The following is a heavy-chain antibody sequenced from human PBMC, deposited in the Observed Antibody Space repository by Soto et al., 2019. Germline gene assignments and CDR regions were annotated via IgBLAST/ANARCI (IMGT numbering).Heavy chain of an antibody. CDR1: GFTFSSYA. CDR2: ISGSGGST. V-gene: IGHV3-23*01. CDR3: AKDLPRRAGIAVNYMDV. Sequence: RLSCAASGFTFSSYAMSWVRQAPGKGLEWVSAISGSGGSTYYADSVKGRFTISRDNSKDTLYLQMNSLRAEDTAVYYCAKDLPRRAGIAVNYMDVWGKGTTVTVSS. D-gene: IGHD6-19*01. J-gene: IGHJ6*03.